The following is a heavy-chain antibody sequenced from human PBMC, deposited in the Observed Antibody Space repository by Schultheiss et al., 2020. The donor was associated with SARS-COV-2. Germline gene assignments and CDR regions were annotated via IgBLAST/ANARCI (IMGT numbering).Heavy chain of an antibody. CDR2: INHSGST. Sequence: GSLRLSCAASGFTFSNAWMNWVRQAPGKGLEWIGEINHSGSTNYNPSLKSRVTISVDTSKNQFSLKLSSVTAADTAVYYCARASKEQQLSYGMGVWGQGTTVTVSS. V-gene: IGHV4-34*01. CDR3: ARASKEQQLSYGMGV. CDR1: GFTFSNAW. J-gene: IGHJ6*02. D-gene: IGHD6-13*01.